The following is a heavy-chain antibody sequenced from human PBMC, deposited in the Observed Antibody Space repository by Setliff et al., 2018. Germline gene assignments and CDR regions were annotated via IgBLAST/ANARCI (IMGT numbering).Heavy chain of an antibody. Sequence: SETLSLTCTVSGGSISSGSYYWSWIRQPAGKGLEWIGHIYTSGSTHYNPSLKSRLTISVDTSKNQFSMKLSSVTAADTAVYYCARYSNDLWSGYYAVDLWGQGTMVTVSS. CDR3: ARYSNDLWSGYYAVDL. V-gene: IGHV4-61*09. CDR2: IYTSGST. J-gene: IGHJ3*01. CDR1: GGSISSGSYY. D-gene: IGHD3-3*01.